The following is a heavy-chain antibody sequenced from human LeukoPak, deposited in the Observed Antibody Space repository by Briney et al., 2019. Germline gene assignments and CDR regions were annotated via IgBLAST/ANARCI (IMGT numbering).Heavy chain of an antibody. CDR1: GFTFSSYD. J-gene: IGHJ4*02. V-gene: IGHV3-13*05. CDR2: IGTAVDP. CDR3: ARGSSGSFDY. Sequence: PRGSLRLSCAASGFTFSSYDMHWVRQATGKGLEWVSAIGTAVDPYYPGSVKGRFTISRENAKNCWYLQMNSLRAGVTAVYYCARGSSGSFDYWGQGTLVTVSS. D-gene: IGHD3-10*01.